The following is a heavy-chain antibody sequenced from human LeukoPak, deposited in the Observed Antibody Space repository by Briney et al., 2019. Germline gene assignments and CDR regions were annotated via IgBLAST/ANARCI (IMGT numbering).Heavy chain of an antibody. Sequence: GGSLRLSCAASGFTFSSYAMSWVRQAPGKGLEWVSAISGSGGSTYYADSVKGRFTISRDNSKNTLYLQMNSLRAEDTAVYYCAKDQKIVVVITHDYWGQGTLDTVSS. V-gene: IGHV3-23*01. CDR1: GFTFSSYA. J-gene: IGHJ4*02. CDR3: AKDQKIVVVITHDY. D-gene: IGHD3-22*01. CDR2: ISGSGGST.